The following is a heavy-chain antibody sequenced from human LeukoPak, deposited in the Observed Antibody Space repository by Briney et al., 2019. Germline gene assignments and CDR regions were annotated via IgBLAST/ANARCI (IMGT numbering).Heavy chain of an antibody. CDR3: AREMVVCGGASWGTEFYY. CDR2: IYHSGST. J-gene: IGHJ4*03. CDR1: GGTISSTRM. Sequence: PSETLSLSCAVSGGTISSTRMWSWLRQPPGKGLEWIGEIYHSGSTNYNPSLKSRVTISVDKSKNQFSLKLSSVTAADTAVYYCAREMVVCGGASWGTEFYYWGHGTQFTVSS. D-gene: IGHD2-21*01. V-gene: IGHV4-4*02.